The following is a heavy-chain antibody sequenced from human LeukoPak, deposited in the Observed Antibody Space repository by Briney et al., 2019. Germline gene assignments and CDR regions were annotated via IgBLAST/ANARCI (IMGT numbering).Heavy chain of an antibody. Sequence: GGSLRLSCAASGFILSDYNMNWVCQAPGKGLEWVSFIASSGTYITYADSVKGRFTISRDNDKNSLYLQMNSLSAEDTAVYYCARDLSATARAYDYWGQGILVTVSS. V-gene: IGHV3-21*01. J-gene: IGHJ4*02. CDR1: GFILSDYN. CDR2: IASSGTYI. CDR3: ARDLSATARAYDY. D-gene: IGHD1-26*01.